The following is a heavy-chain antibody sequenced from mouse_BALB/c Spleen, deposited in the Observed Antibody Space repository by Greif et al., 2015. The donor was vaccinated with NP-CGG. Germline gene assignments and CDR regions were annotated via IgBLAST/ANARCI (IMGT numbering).Heavy chain of an antibody. Sequence: QVQLQQSGPELVKPGASVKMSCKASGYTFTDYVISWVKQRTGQGLEWIGEIYPGSGSTYYNEKFKGKATLTADKSSNTAYMQLSSLTSEDSAVYFCARSPYRYDAMDYWGQGTSVTVSS. J-gene: IGHJ4*01. V-gene: IGHV1-77*01. CDR2: IYPGSGST. CDR1: GYTFTDYV. CDR3: ARSPYRYDAMDY. D-gene: IGHD2-14*01.